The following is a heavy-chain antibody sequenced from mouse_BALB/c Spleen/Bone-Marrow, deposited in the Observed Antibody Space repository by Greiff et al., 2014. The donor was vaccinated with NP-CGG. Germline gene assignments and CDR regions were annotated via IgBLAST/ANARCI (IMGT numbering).Heavy chain of an antibody. CDR3: GRGGVYYATDY. CDR1: GYSFTGYF. J-gene: IGHJ4*01. D-gene: IGHD1-1*02. CDR2: INPYNGDT. V-gene: IGHV1-37*01. Sequence: EVQLQQSGPELVKPGASVKISCKASGYSFTGYFMNWVEQSHGKSLEWIGRINPYNGDTFYNQKFKGKATLTVDKSSSTAHMELLSLTSEDSAVYYCGRGGVYYATDYWGQGTSVTVSS.